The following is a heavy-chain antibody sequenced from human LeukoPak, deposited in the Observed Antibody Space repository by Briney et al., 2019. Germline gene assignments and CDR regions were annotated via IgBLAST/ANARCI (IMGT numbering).Heavy chain of an antibody. D-gene: IGHD3-22*01. J-gene: IGHJ3*02. V-gene: IGHV1-24*01. CDR3: ATGGVGVVVITDAFDI. CDR1: GYTLTELS. Sequence: ASVKVSCKVSGYTLTELSMHWVRQAPGKGLEWMGGFDPEDGETIYAQKFQGRVTITEDTSTDTAYMELSSLRSEDTAVYYCATGGVGVVVITDAFDIWGQGTMVTVSS. CDR2: FDPEDGET.